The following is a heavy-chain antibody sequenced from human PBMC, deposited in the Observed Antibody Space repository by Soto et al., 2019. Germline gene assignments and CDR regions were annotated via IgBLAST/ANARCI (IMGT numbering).Heavy chain of an antibody. CDR3: ATSTTVTTHSFDP. Sequence: XXVKVSCKASGYTFTSYDINWVRQATGQGLEWMGWMNPNSGNTGYAQKFQGRVTMTRNTSISTAYMELSSLRSEDTAVYYCATSTTVTTHSFDPWGQGTLVTVSS. CDR2: MNPNSGNT. V-gene: IGHV1-8*01. J-gene: IGHJ5*02. D-gene: IGHD4-17*01. CDR1: GYTFTSYD.